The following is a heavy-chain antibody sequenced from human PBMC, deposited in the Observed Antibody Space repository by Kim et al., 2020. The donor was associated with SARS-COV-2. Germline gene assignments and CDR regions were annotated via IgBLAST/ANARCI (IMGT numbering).Heavy chain of an antibody. CDR1: GFTFSGST. CDR3: VRSLASPSDY. V-gene: IGHV3-73*01. J-gene: IGHJ4*02. CDR2: IRNTTKSSST. Sequence: GGSLRLSCAASGFTFSGSTMHWVRQASGKGLEWVGRIRNTTKSSSTAYAASVKGRFTVSRDDSKNTAYLQMSSLKTEDTPVYYCVRSLASPSDYWGQGTLLTVSS. D-gene: IGHD3-10*01.